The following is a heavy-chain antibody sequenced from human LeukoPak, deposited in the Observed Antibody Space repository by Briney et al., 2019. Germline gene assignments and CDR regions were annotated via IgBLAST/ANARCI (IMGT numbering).Heavy chain of an antibody. Sequence: SVKVSCKASGGTFSSYAISWVRQAPGQGLEWMGRIIPIFGTANYAQKFQGRVTITTDESTSTAYMELSSLRSEDTAVYYCAREVGINLAVAGKANWFDPWGQGNLVAVSS. D-gene: IGHD6-19*01. V-gene: IGHV1-69*05. CDR3: AREVGINLAVAGKANWFDP. CDR2: IIPIFGTA. J-gene: IGHJ5*02. CDR1: GGTFSSYA.